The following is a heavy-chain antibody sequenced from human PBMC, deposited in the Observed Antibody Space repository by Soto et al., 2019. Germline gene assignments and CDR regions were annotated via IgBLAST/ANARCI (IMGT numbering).Heavy chain of an antibody. V-gene: IGHV3-30*02. D-gene: IGHD6-25*01. CDR2: ISYDGTNK. CDR1: GFTFSSYG. J-gene: IGHJ6*02. Sequence: PGGSLRLSCAASGFTFSSYGMHWVRQAPGKGLEWVSFISYDGTNKYYGDSVKGRFTMSRDNSKNTLDLQMNSLRAEDTAVYYCANNQRQVTPAYCYGMDXWGQGTTVTVS. CDR3: ANNQRQVTPAYCYGMDX.